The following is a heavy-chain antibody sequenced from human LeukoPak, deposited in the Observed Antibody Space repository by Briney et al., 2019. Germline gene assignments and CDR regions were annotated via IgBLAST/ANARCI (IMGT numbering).Heavy chain of an antibody. J-gene: IGHJ4*02. CDR3: ARHSPIGPQRHIDY. D-gene: IGHD1-1*01. V-gene: IGHV4-39*01. Sequence: SETLSHTCTVSGGSISNSNYYWGWIRQPPGKGLEWIGSIYYSGSTDYNPSLKSRVTISVDMSKNQFSLKLSSVTAADTAAYYCARHSPIGPQRHIDYWGQGTLVTVSS. CDR1: GGSISNSNYY. CDR2: IYYSGST.